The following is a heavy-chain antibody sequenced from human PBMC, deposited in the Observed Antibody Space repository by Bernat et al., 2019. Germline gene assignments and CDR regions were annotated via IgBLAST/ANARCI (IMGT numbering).Heavy chain of an antibody. CDR3: ARETQVSGKWNYPLYGY. CDR2: INAGNGNT. CDR1: AYNFTSYA. J-gene: IGHJ4*01. V-gene: IGHV1-3*01. Sequence: QVQLVQSGAEATKPRASVKVSCKASAYNFTSYAIHWVRQAPGQRLEWMGWINAGNGNTKYSQKFQGRVTITRDSSASTAYMELSSLSSEDTAVFYCARETQVSGKWNYPLYGYWGYGTLATIS. D-gene: IGHD1-7*01.